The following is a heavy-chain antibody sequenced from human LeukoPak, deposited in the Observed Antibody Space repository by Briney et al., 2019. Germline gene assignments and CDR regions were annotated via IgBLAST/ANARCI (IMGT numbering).Heavy chain of an antibody. Sequence: PSVTLSLTCTVSGGSISSSSYYWGWIRQPPGKGLEWIGSIYYSGSTYYNPSLKSRVTISVDTSKNQFSLKLSSVTAADTAVYYCARSGSSPFDYWGQGTLVTVSS. J-gene: IGHJ4*02. D-gene: IGHD6-13*01. CDR1: GGSISSSSYY. CDR3: ARSGSSPFDY. CDR2: IYYSGST. V-gene: IGHV4-39*01.